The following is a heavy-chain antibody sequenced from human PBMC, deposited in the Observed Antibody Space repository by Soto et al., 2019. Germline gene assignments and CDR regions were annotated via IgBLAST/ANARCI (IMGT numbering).Heavy chain of an antibody. V-gene: IGHV4-30-2*01. CDR3: ARRALLDAFEI. J-gene: IGHJ3*02. CDR1: GGSITSGGYS. D-gene: IGHD2-15*01. CDR2: VYHSAST. Sequence: QMQLQESGSGLVKPSQTLSLTCAVSGGSITSGGYSWSWIRQPPGKGLEWIGYVYHSASTFYNPSLESRVSISVDRSKNFFSLKRRSGTAADTAVDYGARRALLDAFEIWGQGAMVTGSS.